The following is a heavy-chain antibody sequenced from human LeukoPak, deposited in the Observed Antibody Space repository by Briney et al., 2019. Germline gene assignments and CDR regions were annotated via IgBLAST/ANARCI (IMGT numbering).Heavy chain of an antibody. D-gene: IGHD2-15*01. Sequence: PSETLSLTCAVYGGSFSGYYWSWIRQPPGKGLEWIGEINHSGSTNYNPSLKSRVTISVDTSKNQFSLKLSSVTAADTAVYYCARDGGYCSGGSCYYNWFDPWGQGTLVTVSS. V-gene: IGHV4-34*01. CDR1: GGSFSGYY. J-gene: IGHJ5*02. CDR3: ARDGGYCSGGSCYYNWFDP. CDR2: INHSGST.